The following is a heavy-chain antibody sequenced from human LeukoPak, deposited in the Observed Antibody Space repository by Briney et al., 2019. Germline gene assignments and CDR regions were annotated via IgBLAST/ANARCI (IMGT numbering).Heavy chain of an antibody. CDR3: AKESGKFDY. CDR1: GLPHADFA. J-gene: IGHJ4*02. Sequence: PGGSLRLSCVASGLPHADFAMHWVRQAPGKGLEWVSLNSGDGVSTFYADSVKGRFSISRDNSKKSLYLEMNSLRTEDAAMYYCAKESGKFDYWGQGTLVAVSS. V-gene: IGHV3-43*02. CDR2: NSGDGVST.